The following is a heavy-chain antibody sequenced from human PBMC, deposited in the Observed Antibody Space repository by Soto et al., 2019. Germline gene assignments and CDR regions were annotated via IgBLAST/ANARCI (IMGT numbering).Heavy chain of an antibody. D-gene: IGHD5-18*01. Sequence: SETLSLTCAVYGGSFSGYYWIWIRQPPGKGLEWIGEINHSGSTNYNPSLKSRVTISVDTSKNQFSLKLSSVTAADTAVYYCARGHRFFTHTAMARFDYWGQGTLVTVSS. CDR2: INHSGST. CDR3: ARGHRFFTHTAMARFDY. V-gene: IGHV4-34*01. J-gene: IGHJ4*02. CDR1: GGSFSGYY.